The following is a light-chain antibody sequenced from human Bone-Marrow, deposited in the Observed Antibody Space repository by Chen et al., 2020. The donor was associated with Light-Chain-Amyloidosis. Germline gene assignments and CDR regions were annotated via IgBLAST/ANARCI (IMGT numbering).Light chain of an antibody. CDR1: SNDVGSNNY. Sequence: QSALTQPASESGSPGQSITISCIGSSNDVGSNNYVSWNQQNPGKAPRLMIYEVSKRPSGVPVRFSGSKSGNTASLTISGLQAEDEADYYCSSDTSISTVVFGGGTKLTVL. CDR3: SSDTSISTVV. CDR2: EVS. V-gene: IGLV2-14*01. J-gene: IGLJ2*01.